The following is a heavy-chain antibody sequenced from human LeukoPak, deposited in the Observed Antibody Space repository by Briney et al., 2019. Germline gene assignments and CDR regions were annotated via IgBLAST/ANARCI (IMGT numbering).Heavy chain of an antibody. D-gene: IGHD3-10*01. V-gene: IGHV4-34*01. CDR1: GGSFSGYY. Sequence: SETLSLTCAVYGGSFSGYYWSWIRQPPGKGLEWIGEINHSGSTNYNPSLKSRVTISVDTSKNQFSLKLSSETAADTAVYYCARASTMVRGAGRFDPWGQGTLVTVFS. J-gene: IGHJ5*02. CDR2: INHSGST. CDR3: ARASTMVRGAGRFDP.